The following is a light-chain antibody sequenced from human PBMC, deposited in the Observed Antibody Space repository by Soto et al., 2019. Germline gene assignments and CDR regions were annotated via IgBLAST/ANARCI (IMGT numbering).Light chain of an antibody. Sequence: QSALTQPASVSGSPGQSITISCTGTSSDIAGHKYVSWYQQHPGKAPQLIIFEVTNRPSGVSSRFSASKSGDTASLIISGLQAEDEADYFCSSYSSTATVVFGGGTKLTVL. V-gene: IGLV2-14*01. CDR3: SSYSSTATVV. CDR1: SSDIAGHKY. CDR2: EVT. J-gene: IGLJ2*01.